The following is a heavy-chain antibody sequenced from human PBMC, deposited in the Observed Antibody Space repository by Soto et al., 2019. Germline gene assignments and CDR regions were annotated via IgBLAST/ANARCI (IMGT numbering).Heavy chain of an antibody. CDR2: ISYDGKNI. J-gene: IGHJ1*01. D-gene: IGHD3-10*01. Sequence: VESGGGVVQPGRSLRLSCAASGFNLDSYAMNWVRQAPGKGHEWVATISYDGKNIYYADFVRGRFTISKDNSNNTLYLRLSSLIPEDTAIYYCARDYGALPAARFQYWGQGTLVTVSS. V-gene: IGHV3-30*03. CDR1: GFNLDSYA. CDR3: ARDYGALPAARFQY.